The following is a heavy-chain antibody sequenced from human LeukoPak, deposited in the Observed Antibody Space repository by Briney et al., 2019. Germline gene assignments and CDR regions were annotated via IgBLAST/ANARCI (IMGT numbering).Heavy chain of an antibody. CDR3: ARDLDNVWGSYRYKAGY. Sequence: GSSVKVSCKASGGTSSSYAISWVRQAPGQGLEWMGGIIPIFGTANYAQKFQGRVTITADESTSTAYMELSSLRSEDTAVYYCARDLDNVWGSYRYKAGYWGQGTLVTVSS. D-gene: IGHD3-16*02. CDR2: IIPIFGTA. J-gene: IGHJ4*02. CDR1: GGTSSSYA. V-gene: IGHV1-69*01.